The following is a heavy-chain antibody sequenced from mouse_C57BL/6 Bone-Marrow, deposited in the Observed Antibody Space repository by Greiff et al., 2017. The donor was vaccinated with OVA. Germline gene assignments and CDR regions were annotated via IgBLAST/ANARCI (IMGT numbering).Heavy chain of an antibody. CDR2: FYPGSGSI. D-gene: IGHD2-12*01. CDR1: GYTFTEYT. V-gene: IGHV1-62-2*01. CDR3: ARHEEGGPDSPWFAY. Sequence: VQLQQSGAELVQPGASVKLSCTASGYTFTEYTIHWVKQRPGQGLEWIGWFYPGSGSITYNEKFKDKATLTADKSSSTVYMELSRLKTEDSAVYFCARHEEGGPDSPWFAYWGQGTLVTVSA. J-gene: IGHJ3*01.